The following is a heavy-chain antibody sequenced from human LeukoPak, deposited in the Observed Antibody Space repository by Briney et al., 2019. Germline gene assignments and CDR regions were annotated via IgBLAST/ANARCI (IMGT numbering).Heavy chain of an antibody. Sequence: PGGSLRLSCGASVFTMSTYWMSWVRQAPGKGLEWVANIKQDGTEKYYVDSVKGRFTISRDNAKNSVYLQMSSLSVEDTAVYYCAREMGLSDALDLWGQGTIVTVSS. D-gene: IGHD1-26*01. V-gene: IGHV3-7*01. CDR2: IKQDGTEK. CDR3: AREMGLSDALDL. J-gene: IGHJ3*01. CDR1: VFTMSTYW.